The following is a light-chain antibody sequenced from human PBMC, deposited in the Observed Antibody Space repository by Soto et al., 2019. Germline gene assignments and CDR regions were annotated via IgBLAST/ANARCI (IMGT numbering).Light chain of an antibody. V-gene: IGKV1-5*03. Sequence: DIQMTQSPSTLSASVGDRVTITCRASQSISSWLAWYQQKPGKAPKLLIYKASSLESGVPSRFRGSGSGTEFTLTINSLQPDDFATYYCQQYNSYSYTFGQGTKLEIK. CDR1: QSISSW. J-gene: IGKJ2*01. CDR2: KAS. CDR3: QQYNSYSYT.